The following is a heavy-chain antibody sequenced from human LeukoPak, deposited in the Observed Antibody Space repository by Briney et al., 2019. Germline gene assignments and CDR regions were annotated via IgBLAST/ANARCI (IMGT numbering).Heavy chain of an antibody. CDR1: GYTFTYYA. CDR2: TSTYNDGK. J-gene: IGHJ4*02. CDR3: GAGHPRVDY. V-gene: IGHV1-18*01. Sequence: ASVKVSCKASGYTFTYYAITWVREAPGQGLEWMGWTSTYNDGKNYAQSLQGRITMTTDTSTNTAYMELSSLRSDDTAVYYCGAGHPRVDYWGQGNLVTVSS.